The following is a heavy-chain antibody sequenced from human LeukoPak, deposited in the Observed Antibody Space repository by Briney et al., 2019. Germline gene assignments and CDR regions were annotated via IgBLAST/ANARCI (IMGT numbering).Heavy chain of an antibody. Sequence: GGSLRLSCAASGFSFSAYWMTWVRQAPGTGLEWVANINPAGTETYYVDPAKGRFTISRDNAKNLHYLQMNSLRAEDTAVYYCARFGYVAAVDLWGQGTLVTVSS. V-gene: IGHV3-7*01. D-gene: IGHD2-15*01. CDR2: INPAGTET. J-gene: IGHJ4*02. CDR1: GFSFSAYW. CDR3: ARFGYVAAVDL.